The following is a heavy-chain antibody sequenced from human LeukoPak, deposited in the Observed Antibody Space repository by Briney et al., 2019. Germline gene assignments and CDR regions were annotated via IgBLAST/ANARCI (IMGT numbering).Heavy chain of an antibody. D-gene: IGHD1-20*01. CDR1: GGTFSRYT. J-gene: IGHJ3*01. V-gene: IGHV1-69*10. CDR2: IIPRFGLT. CDR3: ARDLGITGTTLGDDVFDL. Sequence: SVKVSCKGSGGTFSRYTISWGRQAPGEGRERRGGIIPRFGLTNYAQKFQGRDIITADKSTSTAYMELSSLRSEDTAIYYCARDLGITGTTLGDDVFDLWGQGTMVTISS.